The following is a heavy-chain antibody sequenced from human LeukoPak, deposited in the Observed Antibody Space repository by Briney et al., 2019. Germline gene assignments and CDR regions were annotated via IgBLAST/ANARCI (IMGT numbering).Heavy chain of an antibody. CDR1: GGSISSSSYY. V-gene: IGHV4-39*07. CDR3: ARPIYGDYEGYFDY. Sequence: PSETLSLTCTVSGGSISSSSYYWGWIRQPPGKGLEWIGSIYYSGSTYYNPSLKSQVTISVDTSKNQFSLKLSSVTAADTAVYYCARPIYGDYEGYFDYWGQGTLVTVSS. CDR2: IYYSGST. D-gene: IGHD4-17*01. J-gene: IGHJ4*02.